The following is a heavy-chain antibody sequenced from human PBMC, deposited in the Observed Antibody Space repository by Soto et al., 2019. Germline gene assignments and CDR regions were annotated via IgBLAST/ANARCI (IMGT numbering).Heavy chain of an antibody. J-gene: IGHJ5*02. Sequence: PSETLSLTCTVSGGSISSGGYYWGWIRQPPGKGLEWIGSIYYSGSTYYNPPLKSRVTISVDTSKNQFSLKLSSVTAADTAVYYCARDGGYCSGGSCYRRINWFDPWGQGTLVTVSS. CDR1: GGSISSGGYY. CDR3: ARDGGYCSGGSCYRRINWFDP. V-gene: IGHV4-39*02. D-gene: IGHD2-15*01. CDR2: IYYSGST.